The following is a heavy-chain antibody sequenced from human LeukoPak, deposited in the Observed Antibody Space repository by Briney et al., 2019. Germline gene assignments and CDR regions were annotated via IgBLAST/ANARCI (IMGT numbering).Heavy chain of an antibody. D-gene: IGHD5-24*01. CDR3: AQSSRVESPPQFDY. V-gene: IGHV1-2*02. CDR1: GYTFTGYY. J-gene: IGHJ4*02. CDR2: INPNSGGT. Sequence: GASVKVSCKASGYTFTGYYMHWVRQAPGQGLEWMGWINPNSGGTNYAQKFQGRVTMTRDTSISTAYMELSRLRSDDTAVYYCAQSSRVESPPQFDYWGQGTLVTVSS.